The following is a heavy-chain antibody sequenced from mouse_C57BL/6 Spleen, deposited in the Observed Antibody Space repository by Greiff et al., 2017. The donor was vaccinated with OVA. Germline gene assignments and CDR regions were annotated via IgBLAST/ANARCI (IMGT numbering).Heavy chain of an antibody. CDR1: GYTFTSYW. CDR3: ARFCTVVADYCAMDY. CDR2: IHPNSGST. J-gene: IGHJ4*01. Sequence: QVQLQQPGAELVKPGASVKLSCKASGYTFTSYWMHWVKQRPGQGLEWIGMIHPNSGSTNYNEKFKSKATLTVDKSSSTAYMQLSSLTSEDSAVYYCARFCTVVADYCAMDYWGQGTSVTVSS. V-gene: IGHV1-64*01. D-gene: IGHD1-1*01.